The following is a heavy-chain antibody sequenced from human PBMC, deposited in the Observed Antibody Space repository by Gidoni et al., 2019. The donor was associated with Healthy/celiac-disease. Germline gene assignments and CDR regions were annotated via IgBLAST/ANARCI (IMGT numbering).Heavy chain of an antibody. Sequence: QVQLVESGGGLVKPGGSLRLSCAASRFTFSDYYMSWNRQAPGKGLEWVSYISSSSSYTNYADSVKGRFTIARDNAKNSLYLQMNSLRAEDTAVYYCARDKRSTPNYYYYYGMDVWGQGTTVTVSS. CDR1: RFTFSDYY. CDR2: ISSSSSYT. V-gene: IGHV3-11*06. CDR3: ARDKRSTPNYYYYYGMDV. D-gene: IGHD1-26*01. J-gene: IGHJ6*02.